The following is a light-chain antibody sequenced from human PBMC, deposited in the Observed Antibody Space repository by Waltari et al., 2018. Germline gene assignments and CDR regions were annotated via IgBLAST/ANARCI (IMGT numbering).Light chain of an antibody. CDR2: HES. CDR3: QQYDSVPFT. CDR1: QDINDY. J-gene: IGKJ3*01. V-gene: IGKV1-33*01. Sequence: DIQMTQSPSSLSASVGDRVTITCQASQDINDYLNWYQQKPGKAPKLLVYHESYLETGVPSRFSGDGSGTDFTFTITSLQPEDIATYYCQQYDSVPFTFGPGTKLDFQ.